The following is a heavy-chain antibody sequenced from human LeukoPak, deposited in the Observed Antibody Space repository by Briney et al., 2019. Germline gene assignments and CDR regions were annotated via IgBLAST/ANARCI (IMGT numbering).Heavy chain of an antibody. D-gene: IGHD2-2*01. CDR3: ARDHWLRAPAGPGY. J-gene: IGHJ4*02. CDR2: ISAYNGNT. V-gene: IGHV1-18*01. CDR1: GYTFTSYG. Sequence: ASVKVSCKASGYTFTSYGISWVRQAPGQGPEWMGWISAYNGNTNYAQKLQGRVTMTTDTSTSTAYMELRSLRSDDTAVYYCARDHWLRAPAGPGYWGQGTLVTVSS.